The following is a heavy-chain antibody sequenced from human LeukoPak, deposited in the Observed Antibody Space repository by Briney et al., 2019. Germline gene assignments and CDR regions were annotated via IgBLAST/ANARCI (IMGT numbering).Heavy chain of an antibody. J-gene: IGHJ5*02. V-gene: IGHV4-59*01. CDR1: GGSISSYY. D-gene: IGHD2-15*01. Sequence: SETLSLTCTVSGGSISSYYWSWIRQPPGKGLEWIGYIYYSGSTNYNPSLKSRVTISADTSKNQFSLKLSSVTAADTAVYYCARDSRLQCSGGSCYSWFDPWGQGTLVTVSS. CDR2: IYYSGST. CDR3: ARDSRLQCSGGSCYSWFDP.